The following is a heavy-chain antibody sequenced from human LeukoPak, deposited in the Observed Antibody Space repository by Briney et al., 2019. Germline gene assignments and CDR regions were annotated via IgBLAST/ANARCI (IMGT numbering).Heavy chain of an antibody. CDR3: ARCSSGWYGVRYYFDY. J-gene: IGHJ4*02. D-gene: IGHD6-19*01. Sequence: TSETLSLTCAVYGGSFSGYYWSWIRQPPGKGLEWIGEINHSGSTNYSPSLKSRVTISVDTSKNQFSLKLSSVTAADTAVYYCARCSSGWYGVRYYFDYWGQGTLVTVSS. CDR2: INHSGST. CDR1: GGSFSGYY. V-gene: IGHV4-34*01.